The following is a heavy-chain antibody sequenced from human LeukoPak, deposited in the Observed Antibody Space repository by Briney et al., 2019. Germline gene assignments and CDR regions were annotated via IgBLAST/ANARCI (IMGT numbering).Heavy chain of an antibody. J-gene: IGHJ4*02. Sequence: GGSLRLSCAASGFTFSSYAMSGVRQAPGKGLEWVSGISGGGGSTYCADSAKGRFTISRDNSKNTLYLQMNSLRAEDTAVFYCAKVRGSERPKYYFEYWGQGTLVTVSS. V-gene: IGHV3-23*01. CDR3: AKVRGSERPKYYFEY. CDR2: ISGGGGST. D-gene: IGHD3-10*01. CDR1: GFTFSSYA.